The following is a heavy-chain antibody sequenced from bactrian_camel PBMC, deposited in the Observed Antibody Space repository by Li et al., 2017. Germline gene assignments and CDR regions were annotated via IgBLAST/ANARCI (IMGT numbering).Heavy chain of an antibody. J-gene: IGHJ4*01. CDR1: RHSYTKC. V-gene: IGHV3S53*01. Sequence: VQLVESGGGSVQAGGSLRLSCAASRHSYTKCMGWFRQAPGKEREGVAVIDRDGRIIYEDFVKGRFAISWDKSKNTLYLQMDSLKPEDTAKYYCAMAHGGGWAILDIFQYIYWGQGTQVTVS. CDR2: IDRDGRI. CDR3: AMAHGGGWAILDIFQYIY. D-gene: IGHD7*01.